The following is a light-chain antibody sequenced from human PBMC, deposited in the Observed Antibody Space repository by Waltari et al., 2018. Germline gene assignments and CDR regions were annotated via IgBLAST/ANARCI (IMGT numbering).Light chain of an antibody. J-gene: IGKJ1*01. CDR2: KVS. V-gene: IGKV2-30*01. CDR3: MQATHLPPT. Sequence: SLVYSDGKTYFNWFQQRPGQSPRRLIYKVSNRDSGVPARVSGSGSGTDFTLTISRVEAEDVGIYYCMQATHLPPTFGQGTKVEI. CDR1: SLVYSDGKTY.